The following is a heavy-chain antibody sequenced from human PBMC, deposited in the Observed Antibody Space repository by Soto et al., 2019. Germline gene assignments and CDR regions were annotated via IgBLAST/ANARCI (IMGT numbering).Heavy chain of an antibody. D-gene: IGHD5-12*01. CDR3: AAGGGLPRYY. CDR1: GGSIRSVGYS. Sequence: QLQLQESGSGLVKPSQTLSLTCAVSGGSIRSVGYSWSWIRQPPGKGLEWIGYIYHSGSTYYNPSLKSRVTISVDRSKNQFSLKLSSVTAADTDVYYCAAGGGLPRYYWGQGTLVTVSS. J-gene: IGHJ4*02. CDR2: IYHSGST. V-gene: IGHV4-30-2*01.